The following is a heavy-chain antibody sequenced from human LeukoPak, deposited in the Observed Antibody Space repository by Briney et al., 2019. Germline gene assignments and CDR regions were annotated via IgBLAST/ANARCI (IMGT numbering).Heavy chain of an antibody. J-gene: IGHJ4*02. CDR3: AKGSRGSCSRTYCYPFDY. CDR2: ISGSDAGT. Sequence: GGSLRLSCAATGFTFSSYAMSWVRQIPGKGLEWVSAISGSDAGTYYADSVKGRFTISRDNSKNTLYLQMNRLRAEDTAVYYCAKGSRGSCSRTYCYPFDYWGQGTLVTVSS. CDR1: GFTFSSYA. D-gene: IGHD2-2*01. V-gene: IGHV3-23*01.